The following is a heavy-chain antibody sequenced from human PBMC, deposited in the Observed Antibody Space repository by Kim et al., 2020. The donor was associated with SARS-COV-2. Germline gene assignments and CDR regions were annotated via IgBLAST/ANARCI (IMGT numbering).Heavy chain of an antibody. CDR3: AKDRVVGATSPIYYSYGMDV. D-gene: IGHD1-26*01. V-gene: IGHV3-9*01. Sequence: RFTISRDNAKNSLYLQMNSLRAEDTALYYCAKDRVVGATSPIYYSYGMDVWGQGTTVTVSS. J-gene: IGHJ6*02.